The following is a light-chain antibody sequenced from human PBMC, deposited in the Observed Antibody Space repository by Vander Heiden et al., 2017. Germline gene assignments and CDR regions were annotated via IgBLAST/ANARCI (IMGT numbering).Light chain of an antibody. J-gene: IGKJ2*01. CDR3: QQYNNWPYT. CDR1: QSVSSN. Sequence: EIVMTQSPATLSVSPGERATLSCRASQSVSSNLAWYQQKPGQAPRLLIYGAFTRATGIPAMFSGSGSGTEFTLTISSLQSEDFAVYYCQQYNNWPYTFGQGTKLGIK. V-gene: IGKV3-15*01. CDR2: GAF.